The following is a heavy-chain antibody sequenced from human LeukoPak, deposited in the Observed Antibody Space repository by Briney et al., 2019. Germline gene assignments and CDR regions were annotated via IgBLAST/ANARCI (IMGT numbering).Heavy chain of an antibody. CDR3: ARANAIHYDFWSGYSGLFDY. J-gene: IGHJ4*02. Sequence: GRSLRLSCAASGFTFSSYGMHWVRQAPGKGLEWVAVISYDGSNKYYADSVKGRFTISRDNSKNTLYLQMNSLRAEDTAVYYCARANAIHYDFWSGYSGLFDYWGQGTLVTVSS. D-gene: IGHD3-3*01. V-gene: IGHV3-30*03. CDR2: ISYDGSNK. CDR1: GFTFSSYG.